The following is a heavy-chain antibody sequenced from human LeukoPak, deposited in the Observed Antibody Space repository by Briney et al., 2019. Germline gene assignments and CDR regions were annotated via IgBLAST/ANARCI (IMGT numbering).Heavy chain of an antibody. J-gene: IGHJ4*02. CDR1: GYTLTELS. Sequence: ASVKVSCKVSGYTLTELSMHWVRQAPGKGLEWMGGFDPEDGETIYAQKFQGRVTMTEDTSTDTDYMELSSLRSEDTAVYYCATGEQWLVGRFDYWGQGTLVTVSS. CDR3: ATGEQWLVGRFDY. V-gene: IGHV1-24*01. CDR2: FDPEDGET. D-gene: IGHD6-19*01.